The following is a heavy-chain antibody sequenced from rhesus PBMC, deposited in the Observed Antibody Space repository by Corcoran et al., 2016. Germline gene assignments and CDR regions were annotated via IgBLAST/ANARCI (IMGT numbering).Heavy chain of an antibody. Sequence: QVKLQQWGEGLVKPSETLSLTCAVYGGSISGYYWSWIRQPPGKGLEWIGNIDGNSTSTNSNPSLKNRVTISKDTSKNQFSLKLSSVTAADTAVYYCARRGANWNYRGVSLDVWGRGVLVTVSS. CDR1: GGSISGYY. CDR3: ARRGANWNYRGVSLDV. CDR2: IDGNSTST. V-gene: IGHV4-73*01. D-gene: IGHD1-26*01. J-gene: IGHJ5-2*02.